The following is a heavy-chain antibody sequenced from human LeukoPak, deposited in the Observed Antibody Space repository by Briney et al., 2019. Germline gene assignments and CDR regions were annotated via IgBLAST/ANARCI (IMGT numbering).Heavy chain of an antibody. D-gene: IGHD6-19*01. CDR1: GFTVSSNY. CDR2: IYSGGST. V-gene: IGHV3-53*05. J-gene: IGHJ4*02. Sequence: PGGSLRLSCAASGFTVSSNYMSWVRQSPGKGLEWVSVIYSGGSTYYADSVKGRFTISRDNSKNSLYLQMNSLRAEDTALYYCAKADAVAGLADYWGQGTLVTVSS. CDR3: AKADAVAGLADY.